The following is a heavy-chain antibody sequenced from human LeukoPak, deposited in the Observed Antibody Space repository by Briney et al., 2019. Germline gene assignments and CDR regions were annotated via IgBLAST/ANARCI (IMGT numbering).Heavy chain of an antibody. Sequence: GGSLRLSCAASGFTFSSFVMYWVRQAPGKGLEWVAIIWYDGSNIGYADSVKGRFTISRDNSKNTLYLQMNSLRAEDTAVYYCAKGTGSITIFGVVIQTDAYYYGMDVWGQGTTVTVSS. D-gene: IGHD3-3*01. CDR3: AKGTGSITIFGVVIQTDAYYYGMDV. CDR1: GFTFSSFV. J-gene: IGHJ6*02. CDR2: IWYDGSNI. V-gene: IGHV3-33*06.